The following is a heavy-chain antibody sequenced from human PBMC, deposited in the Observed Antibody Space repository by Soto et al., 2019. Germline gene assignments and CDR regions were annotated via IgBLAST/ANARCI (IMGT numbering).Heavy chain of an antibody. CDR1: GFTFSNYG. J-gene: IGHJ4*02. CDR2: IKQDGSEK. CDR3: ARDFKY. Sequence: GGSLRLSCAASGFTFSNYGMSWVRQAPGKGLEWVANIKQDGSEKYYVDSVKGRFTISRDNAKNSLYLQMNSLRAEDTAVYYCARDFKYWGQGTLVTVSS. V-gene: IGHV3-7*03.